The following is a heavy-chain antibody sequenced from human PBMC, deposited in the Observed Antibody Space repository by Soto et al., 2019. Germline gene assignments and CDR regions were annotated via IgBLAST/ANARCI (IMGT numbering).Heavy chain of an antibody. D-gene: IGHD3-3*01. CDR3: ARAQIRFLEWLSPPYYYGMDV. J-gene: IGHJ6*02. V-gene: IGHV1-46*01. Sequence: ASVKVSCKSSGYTFTSYYMHWVRQAPGQGLEWMGIINPSGGSTSYAQKFQGRVTMTRDTSTSTVYMELSSLRSEDTAVYYCARAQIRFLEWLSPPYYYGMDVWGQGTTVTVSS. CDR2: INPSGGST. CDR1: GYTFTSYY.